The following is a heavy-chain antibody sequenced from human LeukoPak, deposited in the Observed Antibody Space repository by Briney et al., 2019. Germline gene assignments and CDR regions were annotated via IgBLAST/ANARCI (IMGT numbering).Heavy chain of an antibody. CDR2: IYHSGST. D-gene: IGHD4-11*01. V-gene: IGHV4-38-2*02. CDR3: ARSWTVSREFDY. J-gene: IGHJ4*02. CDR1: GYSISSGYY. Sequence: SETLSLTCTVSGYSISSGYYWGWIRQPPGKGLEWIGSIYHSGSTYYNPSLKSRVTISVDTSKNQFSLKLSSVTAADTAVYYCARSWTVSREFDYWGQGTLVTVSS.